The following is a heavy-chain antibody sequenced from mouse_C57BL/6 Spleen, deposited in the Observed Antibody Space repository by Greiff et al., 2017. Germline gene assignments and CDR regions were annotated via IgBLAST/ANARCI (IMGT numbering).Heavy chain of an antibody. CDR1: GYTFTSYW. V-gene: IGHV1-55*01. Sequence: QVHVKQPGAELVKPGASVKMSCKASGYTFTSYWITWVKQRPGQGLEWIGDIYPGSGSNNYNEKYKSKARLTVDTSPSTAYMQLSSLTTEDYAGYYCARSSTLDYWGQGTTLTVSS. J-gene: IGHJ2*01. CDR2: IYPGSGSN. CDR3: ARSSTLDY.